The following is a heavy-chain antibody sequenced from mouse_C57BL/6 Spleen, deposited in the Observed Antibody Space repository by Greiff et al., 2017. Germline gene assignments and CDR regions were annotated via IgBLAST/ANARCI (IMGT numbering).Heavy chain of an antibody. V-gene: IGHV1-9*01. Sequence: QVQLQQSGAELMKPGASVKLSCKATGYTFTGYWIEWVKQRPGHGLEWIGELLPGSGSTTYNEQFKGKATFTAATSSHTAYMQLSSLTTEDGAIHYCARSVPDYAMDYGGQGTSGTVSS. CDR2: LLPGSGST. CDR3: ARSVPDYAMDY. J-gene: IGHJ4*01. CDR1: GYTFTGYW.